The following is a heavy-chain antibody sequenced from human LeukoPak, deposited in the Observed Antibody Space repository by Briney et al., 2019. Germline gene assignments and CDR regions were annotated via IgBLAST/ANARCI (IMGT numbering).Heavy chain of an antibody. CDR3: ARDLAWGAFDY. D-gene: IGHD7-27*01. CDR2: ISPRGGGT. Sequence: GGTLRLSCAASGFTFRNYGMNWVRQAPGKGLEWLSGISPRGGGTYYADSVKGRFTISRDDSKNTLSLQMNSLTVEDTAVYYCARDLAWGAFDYWGQGTLVTVSS. J-gene: IGHJ4*02. CDR1: GFTFRNYG. V-gene: IGHV3-23*01.